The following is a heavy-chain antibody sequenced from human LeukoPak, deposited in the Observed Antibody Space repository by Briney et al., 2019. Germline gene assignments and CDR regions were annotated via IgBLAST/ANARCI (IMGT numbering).Heavy chain of an antibody. V-gene: IGHV3-30*18. CDR2: ISYDGSNK. D-gene: IGHD5-18*01. J-gene: IGHJ4*02. CDR3: AKAAGRYSYGSAPDY. CDR1: GFTFSSYG. Sequence: GGSLRLSCAASGFTFSSYGMHWVRQAPGKGLEWVAVISYDGSNKYYADSVKGRFTISRDNSKNTLYLQMNSLRAEDTAVYYCAKAAGRYSYGSAPDYWGQGTLVTVSS.